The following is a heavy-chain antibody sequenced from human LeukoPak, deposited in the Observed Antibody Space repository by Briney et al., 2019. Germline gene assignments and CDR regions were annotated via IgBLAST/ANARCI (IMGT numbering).Heavy chain of an antibody. Sequence: PSETPSLTCTVSGGSISSSTYYWAWIPQPPGKGLEWIVRIHYSGTTYYNPSLTSLVTIYVDTSKNPFSLKLNPVTAADTAVYICERCSGPSKYYDYWGQGTLVTVSS. CDR1: GGSISSSTYY. J-gene: IGHJ4*02. CDR2: IHYSGTT. CDR3: ERCSGPSKYYDY. V-gene: IGHV4-39*01. D-gene: IGHD2/OR15-2a*01.